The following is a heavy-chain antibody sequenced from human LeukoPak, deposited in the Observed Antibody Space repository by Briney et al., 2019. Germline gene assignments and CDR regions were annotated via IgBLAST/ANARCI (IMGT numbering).Heavy chain of an antibody. CDR3: ARGSEIFDP. Sequence: SETLSLTCTVSGGSISSSGYFWSWIRQLPGTGLEWIGYIYDSESAYYNPSLKSRVTLSVDMSKNQFSLKLTSVTAADTAVYYCARGSEIFDPWGQGTLVTVSS. CDR2: IYDSESA. J-gene: IGHJ5*02. CDR1: GGSISSSGYF. V-gene: IGHV4-31*03.